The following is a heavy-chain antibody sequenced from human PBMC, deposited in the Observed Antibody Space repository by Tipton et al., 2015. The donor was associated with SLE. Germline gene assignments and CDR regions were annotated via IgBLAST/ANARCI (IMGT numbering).Heavy chain of an antibody. CDR2: IYYTGTT. Sequence: TLSLTCTVSGGSISSSTYYWGWIRQPPGKGLEWVGSIYYTGTTYYTPSLKSRVTISVDTSKNQFALSLSSVTAADTAVYYCARPDYCAGGACYLDWGQVFLVTVSS. J-gene: IGHJ4*02. D-gene: IGHD2-8*02. CDR3: ARPDYCAGGACYLD. V-gene: IGHV4-39*06. CDR1: GGSISSSTYY.